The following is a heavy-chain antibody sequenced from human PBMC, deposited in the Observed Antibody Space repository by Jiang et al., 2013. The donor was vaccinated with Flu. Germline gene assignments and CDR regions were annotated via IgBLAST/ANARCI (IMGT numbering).Heavy chain of an antibody. V-gene: IGHV2-5*02. CDR2: IYWDDDK. D-gene: IGHD6-6*01. CDR3: AHIIEEYSSSSPFDY. CDR1: GFSLSTSGVG. Sequence: TLTLTCTFSGFSLSTSGVGVGWIRQPPGKALEWLALIYWDDDKRYSPSLKSRLTITKDTSKNQVVLTMTNMDPVDTATYYCAHIIEEYSSSSPFDYWGQGTLVTVSS. J-gene: IGHJ4*02.